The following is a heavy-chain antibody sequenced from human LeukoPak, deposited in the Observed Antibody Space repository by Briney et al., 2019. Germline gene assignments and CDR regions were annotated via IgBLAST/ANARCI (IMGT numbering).Heavy chain of an antibody. CDR1: GDPITSANW. J-gene: IGHJ4*02. D-gene: IGHD4-11*01. V-gene: IGHV4-4*02. CDR2: ISHSGAT. Sequence: SETLSLTCAVSGDPITSANWWSWVRQSPGKGLEWIGEISHSGATNHNPSLKSRVTMSLDKSKNRLSLRVNSVTAADAAVYYCVRGDDYIFDYWGQGTLVTVSS. CDR3: VRGDDYIFDY.